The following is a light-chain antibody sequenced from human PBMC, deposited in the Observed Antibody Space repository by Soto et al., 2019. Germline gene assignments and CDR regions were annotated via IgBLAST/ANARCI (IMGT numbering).Light chain of an antibody. CDR3: SSYTSSTTLV. Sequence: QSALTQPAPVSGSPGQSITISCTGSSSDVGDYNYVSWYQQHPGKAPKLMIYEVSNRPSGVSNRFSGSKSGNTASLTISGLQAEDEADYYCSSYTSSTTLVFGTGTKVTVL. J-gene: IGLJ1*01. CDR1: SSDVGDYNY. V-gene: IGLV2-14*01. CDR2: EVS.